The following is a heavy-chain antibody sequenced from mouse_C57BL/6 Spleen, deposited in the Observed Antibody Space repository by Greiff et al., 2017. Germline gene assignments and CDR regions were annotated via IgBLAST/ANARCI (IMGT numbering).Heavy chain of an antibody. J-gene: IGHJ4*01. CDR3: ARGYYDYAMDY. Sequence: QVQLQQSGAELVKPGASVKISCKASGYAFSSYWMNWVKQRPGKGLEWIGQLYPGDGDTNYNGKFKGKATLTADKSSSPAYMQLSSLTSEDSAVYFCARGYYDYAMDYWGQGTSVTVSS. CDR1: GYAFSSYW. CDR2: LYPGDGDT. D-gene: IGHD1-1*02. V-gene: IGHV1-80*01.